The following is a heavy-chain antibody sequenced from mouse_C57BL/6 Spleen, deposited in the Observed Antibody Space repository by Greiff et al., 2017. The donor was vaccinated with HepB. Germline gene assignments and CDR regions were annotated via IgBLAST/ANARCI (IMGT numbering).Heavy chain of an antibody. CDR1: GYTFTDYY. D-gene: IGHD1-1*01. V-gene: IGHV1-77*01. J-gene: IGHJ4*01. CDR3: ARKGHTYGSSYDYAMDY. CDR2: IGPGSGST. Sequence: QVQLQQSGAELVKPGASVKISCKASGYTFTDYYINWVKQRPGQGLEWIGKIGPGSGSTYYNEKFKGKATLTADKSSSTAYMQLSSLTSEDSAVYFCARKGHTYGSSYDYAMDYWGQGTSVTVSS.